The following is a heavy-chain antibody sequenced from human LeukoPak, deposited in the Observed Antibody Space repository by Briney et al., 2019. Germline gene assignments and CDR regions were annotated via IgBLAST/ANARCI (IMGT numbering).Heavy chain of an antibody. V-gene: IGHV3-7*01. J-gene: IGHJ4*02. CDR3: ARSLYSSGWYPPDY. Sequence: GGSLRLSCAASGFTFSSYWMSWVRQAPGKGLEWVTNIKQDGSEKYYVDSVKGRFTISRDNAKNSLYLQMNSLRAEDTAVYYCARSLYSSGWYPPDYWGQGTLVTVSS. CDR2: IKQDGSEK. CDR1: GFTFSSYW. D-gene: IGHD6-19*01.